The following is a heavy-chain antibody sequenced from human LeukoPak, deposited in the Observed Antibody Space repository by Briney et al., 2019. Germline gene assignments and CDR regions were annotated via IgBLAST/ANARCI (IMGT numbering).Heavy chain of an antibody. Sequence: GGSLRLSCAASGFPSRNFGMHWVRQAPGKGLEWVALISHDGNKNHVADSVRGRFTISRDNSKNSLYLQMDGLRGGDTAVYYCAKVFGAGNYFDFPYYYYALDVWGQGTTVTVSS. J-gene: IGHJ6*02. CDR1: GFPSRNFG. CDR3: AKVFGAGNYFDFPYYYYALDV. V-gene: IGHV3-30*18. CDR2: ISHDGNKN. D-gene: IGHD3-10*01.